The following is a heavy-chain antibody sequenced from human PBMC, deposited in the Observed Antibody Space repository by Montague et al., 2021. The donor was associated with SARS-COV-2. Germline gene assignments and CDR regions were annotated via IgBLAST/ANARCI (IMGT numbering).Heavy chain of an antibody. CDR2: IYWNGDK. Sequence: PALVKPTQTLTLTCTFSGFSLRSDDEGVAWIRQSPGQALEWLAVIYWNGDKRYSPSLQRRLTITKDTSENQVDLTMTNMDPVDTATYYCAHRGMIRGLIFDYWGQGTLVTVSS. CDR3: AHRGMIRGLIFDY. J-gene: IGHJ4*02. D-gene: IGHD3-10*01. CDR1: GFSLRSDDEG. V-gene: IGHV2-5*01.